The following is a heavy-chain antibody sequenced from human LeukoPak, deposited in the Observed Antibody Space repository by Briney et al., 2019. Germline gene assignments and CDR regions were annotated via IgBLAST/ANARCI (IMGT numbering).Heavy chain of an antibody. CDR3: ALNLYCSGGSCHNWFDP. CDR2: VSHTGDA. V-gene: IGHV4-59*12. D-gene: IGHD2-15*01. CDR1: GGAISSYY. J-gene: IGHJ5*02. Sequence: PSETLSLTCTVPGGAISSYYWSWIRQPPGEGLEWIGYVSHTGDASQNPSLRGRVTMSVDTSNNQVSLELSSVTAADTAVYYCALNLYCSGGSCHNWFDPWGQGTLVTVSS.